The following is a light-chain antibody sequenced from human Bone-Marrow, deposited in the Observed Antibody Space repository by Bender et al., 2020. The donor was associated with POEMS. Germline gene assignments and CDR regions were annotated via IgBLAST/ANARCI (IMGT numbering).Light chain of an antibody. CDR2: DDS. J-gene: IGLJ3*02. CDR1: NIESKS. CDR3: EVWNGISDHQE. Sequence: SYVLTQPPSVSVAPGQTARITCGGNNIESKSVHWYQQRPGQAPVLVVYDDSDRPSGIPARFSGSNSGNTATLTISRVEAGDEAEFYCEVWNGISDHQEFGGGATLTVL. V-gene: IGLV3-21*02.